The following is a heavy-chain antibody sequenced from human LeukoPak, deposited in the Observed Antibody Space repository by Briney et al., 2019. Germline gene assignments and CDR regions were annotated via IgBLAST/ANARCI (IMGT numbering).Heavy chain of an antibody. Sequence: QPGGSLRLSCAASGFTFSSYGMHWVRQAPCKGLEWVAVISYDGSNKYYADSMKGRFTISRDNSKNALYLQMNSLRAEDTAVYYCATDYAYAFDIWGQGTMVIVSS. V-gene: IGHV3-30*03. CDR1: GFTFSSYG. J-gene: IGHJ3*02. CDR2: ISYDGSNK. CDR3: ATDYAYAFDI. D-gene: IGHD4-17*01.